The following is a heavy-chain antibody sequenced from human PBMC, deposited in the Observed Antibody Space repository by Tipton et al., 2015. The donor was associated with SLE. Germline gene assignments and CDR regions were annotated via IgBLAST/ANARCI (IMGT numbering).Heavy chain of an antibody. V-gene: IGHV4-39*07. J-gene: IGHJ4*02. D-gene: IGHD4-11*01. Sequence: TLSLTCTVSGDSISSSSYSWGWIRQPPGKGLEWIGEINHSGSTNYNPSLKSRVTISVDTSKNQFSLKLSSVTAADTAVYYCARRGAGRRLQRFDYWGQGTVVTVSS. CDR1: GDSISSSSYS. CDR2: INHSGST. CDR3: ARRGAGRRLQRFDY.